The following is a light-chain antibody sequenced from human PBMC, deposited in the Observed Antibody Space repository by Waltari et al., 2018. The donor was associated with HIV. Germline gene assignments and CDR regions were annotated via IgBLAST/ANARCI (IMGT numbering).Light chain of an antibody. J-gene: IGLJ1*01. CDR2: RDS. CDR3: AAWDDSLRVSYV. V-gene: IGLV1-47*01. CDR1: SFNIGRNF. Sequence: QSVLTQPPSASGTPGQRVIISCSGSSFNIGRNFVSWYQQLPGTAPKALIFRDSRRPSGVPDRFSGSKSGASAALAIGGLRSEDEADYYCAAWDDSLRVSYVFGPGTMVTVL.